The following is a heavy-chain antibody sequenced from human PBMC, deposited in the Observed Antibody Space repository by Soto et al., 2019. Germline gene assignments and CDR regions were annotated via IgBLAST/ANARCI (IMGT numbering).Heavy chain of an antibody. CDR1: GFSLSGSGMR. Sequence: SGPTLVNPTQTLTLTCTVSGFSLSGSGMRVTWIRQPPRKALEWLARIDWEDTKLYSTSLKTRLTISKDTSKNQVVLTMTNVDPADTGTYYCARAFYGMDVWGQGTTVTVSS. CDR3: ARAFYGMDV. V-gene: IGHV2-70*04. CDR2: IDWEDTK. J-gene: IGHJ6*02.